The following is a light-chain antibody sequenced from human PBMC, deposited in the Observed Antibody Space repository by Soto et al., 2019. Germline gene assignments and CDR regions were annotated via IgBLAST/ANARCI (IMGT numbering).Light chain of an antibody. CDR2: GAS. V-gene: IGKV3-20*01. Sequence: EIVLTQSPGTLSLSPGERATLSCRASQSVSSSYLAWYQQKPGQAPRLLIYGASSRATGIPDRFSGSGSGTDFTLTISRLEPEDFAVYYCQQYVSSPPGRLTFGGGTKVEIK. CDR3: QQYVSSPPGRLT. J-gene: IGKJ4*01. CDR1: QSVSSSY.